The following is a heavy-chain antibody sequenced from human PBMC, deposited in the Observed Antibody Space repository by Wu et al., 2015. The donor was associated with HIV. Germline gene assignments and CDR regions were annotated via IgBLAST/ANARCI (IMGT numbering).Heavy chain of an antibody. CDR2: IIPIFGTA. J-gene: IGHJ4*02. D-gene: IGHD2-21*02. Sequence: QVQLVQSGAEVKKPGSSVKVSCKASGGTFSSYAISWVRQAPGQGLEWMGRIIPIFGTANYAQKFQGRVTITADESTSTAYMELSSLRSEDTAVYYCARGSDDCGGDCYTPYYFDYWGQGTLVTVSS. CDR3: ARGSDDCGGDCYTPYYFDY. V-gene: IGHV1-69*13. CDR1: GGTFSSYA.